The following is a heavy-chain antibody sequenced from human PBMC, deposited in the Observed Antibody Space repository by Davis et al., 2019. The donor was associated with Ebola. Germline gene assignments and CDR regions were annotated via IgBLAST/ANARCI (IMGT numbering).Heavy chain of an antibody. V-gene: IGHV3-23*01. CDR1: GFTFSSYA. CDR3: ARVEIYCTGGVCYTGYYYGMDV. Sequence: GESLKISCAASGFTFSSYAMSWVRQAPGKGLEWVSAISGSGGSTYYADSVKGRFTISRDNSKNTLYLQMNSLKTEDTAVYYCARVEIYCTGGVCYTGYYYGMDVWGQGTTVTVSS. CDR2: ISGSGGST. D-gene: IGHD2-8*02. J-gene: IGHJ6*02.